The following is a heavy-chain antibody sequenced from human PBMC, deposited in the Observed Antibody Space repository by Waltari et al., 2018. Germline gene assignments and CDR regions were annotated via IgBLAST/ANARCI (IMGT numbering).Heavy chain of an antibody. D-gene: IGHD5-12*01. J-gene: IGHJ4*02. CDR1: GGSISSHY. V-gene: IGHV4-59*11. Sequence: QLQLQESGPGLVKPSETLSLTCTVSGGSISSHYWSWIRQPPGKGLEWIGYIYYSGSTNYNPSLKSRVTISVDTSKNQFSLKLSSVTAADTAVYYCARGGYDFSSDYWGQGTLVTVSS. CDR3: ARGGYDFSSDY. CDR2: IYYSGST.